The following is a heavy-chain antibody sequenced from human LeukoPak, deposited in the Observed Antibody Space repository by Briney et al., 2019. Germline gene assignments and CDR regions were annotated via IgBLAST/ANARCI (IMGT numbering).Heavy chain of an antibody. J-gene: IGHJ3*02. V-gene: IGHV3-30-3*01. CDR3: ARGWNTTPRSGFDI. D-gene: IGHD1/OR15-1a*01. Sequence: GGSLRLSCAASGFTFSSYAMHWVRQAPGKGLEWVAVISSDGSNKYYADSVKGRFTISRDNVKNTLFLQMNSLGAEDTALYYCARGWNTTPRSGFDIWGLGTMVTVSS. CDR2: ISSDGSNK. CDR1: GFTFSSYA.